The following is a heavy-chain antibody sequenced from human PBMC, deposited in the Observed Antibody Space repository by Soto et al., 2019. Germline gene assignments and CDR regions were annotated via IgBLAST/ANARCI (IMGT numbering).Heavy chain of an antibody. CDR3: ARGAAGAAGAYYYYYYYMDV. Sequence: ASVKVSCKASGYTFTGYYMHWVRQAPGQGLEWMGWINPNSGGTNYARKFQGWVTMTRDTSISTAYMELSRLRSDDTAVYYCARGAAGAAGAYYYYYYYMDVWGKGTTVTVSS. J-gene: IGHJ6*03. CDR2: INPNSGGT. CDR1: GYTFTGYY. V-gene: IGHV1-2*04. D-gene: IGHD6-13*01.